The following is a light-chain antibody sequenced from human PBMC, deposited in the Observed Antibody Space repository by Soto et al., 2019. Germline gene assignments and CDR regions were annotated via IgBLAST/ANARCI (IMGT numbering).Light chain of an antibody. CDR3: QQYGTSPKFT. CDR1: QSVTGSY. V-gene: IGKV3-20*01. CDR2: GAS. Sequence: EMVLTQSPDTLSLSPGERATLSCRASQSVTGSYLAWYQHKPGQAPRLLIYGASTRATGIPDRFSGSGSGTDFTLTISGLEPEECAVYYCQQYGTSPKFTFGPGTQVDLK. J-gene: IGKJ3*01.